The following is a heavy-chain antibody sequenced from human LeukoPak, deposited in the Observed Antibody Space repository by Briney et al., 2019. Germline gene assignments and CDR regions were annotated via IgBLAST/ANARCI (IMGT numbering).Heavy chain of an antibody. CDR2: IYYSGST. J-gene: IGHJ5*02. CDR1: GGSISSYY. CDR3: ARDSCSGGGCYSWFDP. Sequence: SETLSLTCTVSGGSISSYYWSWIRQPPGKGLEWIGYIYYSGSTNYNPSLKSRVTISVDTSKNQFSLKLSSVTAADTAVYYCARDSCSGGGCYSWFDPWGQGTLVTVSS. D-gene: IGHD2-15*01. V-gene: IGHV4-59*01.